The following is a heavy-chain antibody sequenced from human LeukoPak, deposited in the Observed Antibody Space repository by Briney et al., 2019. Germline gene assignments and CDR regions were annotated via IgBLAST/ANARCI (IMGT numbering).Heavy chain of an antibody. J-gene: IGHJ4*02. D-gene: IGHD4-17*01. CDR2: ISSSGSTI. Sequence: PGGSLRLSCAASGFTFSSSELSWVRQAPGKGLEWVSYISSSGSTIYYADSVKGRFTISRDNAKNSLYLQMNSLRAEDTAVYYCARGGDYPFDYWGQGTLVTVSS. V-gene: IGHV3-48*03. CDR3: ARGGDYPFDY. CDR1: GFTFSSSE.